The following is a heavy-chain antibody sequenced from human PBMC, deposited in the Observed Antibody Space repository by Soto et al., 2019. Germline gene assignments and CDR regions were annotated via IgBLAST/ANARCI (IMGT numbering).Heavy chain of an antibody. CDR3: ARDPDIVVVPAAIRLGMDV. CDR2: INAGNGNT. CDR1: GYTFTSYA. V-gene: IGHV1-3*01. D-gene: IGHD2-2*02. J-gene: IGHJ6*02. Sequence: GASVKVSFKASGYTFTSYAMHWVRQAPGQRLEWMGWINAGNGNTKYSQKFQGRVTITRDTSASTAYMELSSLRSEDTAVYYCARDPDIVVVPAAIRLGMDVWGQGTTVTVSS.